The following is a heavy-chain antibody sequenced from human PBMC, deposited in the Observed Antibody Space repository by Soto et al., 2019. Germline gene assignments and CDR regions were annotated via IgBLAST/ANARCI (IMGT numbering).Heavy chain of an antibody. CDR1: GYTFTSYD. Sequence: EASVKVSCKASGYTFTSYDINWVRQATGQGPEWMGWMNPNSGNTGYAQKFQGRVTMTRNTSISTAYMELSSLRSEDTAVYYCARGGTTVTPTYSNDAFDIWGQGTMVTVSS. V-gene: IGHV1-8*01. CDR2: MNPNSGNT. CDR3: ARGGTTVTPTYSNDAFDI. D-gene: IGHD4-17*01. J-gene: IGHJ3*02.